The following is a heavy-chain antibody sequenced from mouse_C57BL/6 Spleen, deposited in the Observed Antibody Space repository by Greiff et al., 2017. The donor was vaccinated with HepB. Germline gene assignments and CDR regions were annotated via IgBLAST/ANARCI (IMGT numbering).Heavy chain of an antibody. CDR2: IRLKSDNYAT. J-gene: IGHJ2*01. CDR3: TVGWDGDY. V-gene: IGHV6-3*01. Sequence: EVKVEESGGGLVQPGGSMKLSCVASGFTFSNYWMNWVRQSPEKGLEWVAQIRLKSDNYATHYAESVKGRFTISRDDSKSSVYLQMNNLRAEDTGIYYCTVGWDGDYWGQGTTLTVSS. CDR1: GFTFSNYW. D-gene: IGHD4-1*01.